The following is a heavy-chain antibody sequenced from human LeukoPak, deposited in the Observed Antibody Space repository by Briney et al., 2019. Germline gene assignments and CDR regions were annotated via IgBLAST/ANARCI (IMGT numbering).Heavy chain of an antibody. CDR2: INPSGGST. D-gene: IGHD5-24*01. J-gene: IGHJ4*02. Sequence: ASVKVSCKASGYTFTSYGISWVRQAPGQGLEWMGIINPSGGSTSYAQKFQGRVTMTRDTPTSTVYMELSSLRSEDTAVYYCARELGLRWLQPETIDYWGQGTLVTVSS. V-gene: IGHV1-46*01. CDR1: GYTFTSYG. CDR3: ARELGLRWLQPETIDY.